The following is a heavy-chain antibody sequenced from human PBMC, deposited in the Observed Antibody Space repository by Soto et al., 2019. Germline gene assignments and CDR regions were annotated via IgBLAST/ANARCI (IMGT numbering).Heavy chain of an antibody. Sequence: SETLSLTCTVSGGYISGGDYYWSWIRQPPGKGLEWIGYIYYSGSTYYNPSLKSRVTISVDTSKNQFSLKLSSVTAADTAVYYCARWWFGEFFDYWGQGTLVTVSS. D-gene: IGHD3-10*01. J-gene: IGHJ4*02. CDR2: IYYSGST. CDR3: ARWWFGEFFDY. CDR1: GGYISGGDYY. V-gene: IGHV4-30-4*01.